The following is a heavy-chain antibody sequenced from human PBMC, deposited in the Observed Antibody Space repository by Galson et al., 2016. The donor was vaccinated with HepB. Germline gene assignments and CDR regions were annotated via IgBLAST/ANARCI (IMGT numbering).Heavy chain of an antibody. D-gene: IGHD5-18*01. CDR3: AESWGSYGFHYGMDV. Sequence: SLRLSCAASGFTFSSYAMSWVRQAPGKGLEWVSGLSGSGGNTYYADSVKGRFTISRDNSKSTLYLQMNSLRAEDTAVYYCAESWGSYGFHYGMDVWGQGTTVTVSS. CDR2: LSGSGGNT. J-gene: IGHJ6*02. CDR1: GFTFSSYA. V-gene: IGHV3-23*01.